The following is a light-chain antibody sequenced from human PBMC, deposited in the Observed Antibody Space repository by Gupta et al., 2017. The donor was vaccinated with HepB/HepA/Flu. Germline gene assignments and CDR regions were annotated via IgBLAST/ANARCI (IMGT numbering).Light chain of an antibody. CDR2: ATS. CDR3: QQMFSNPPTFV. J-gene: IGKJ4*01. Sequence: DIQMTQSPSSLSASVGDRVTITCRASQTFSTYFNWYQQKPGKAPKLLIYATSTLQSGVPSRFSGSGAGTDFNLTISSRQPEDFATYYCQQMFSNPPTFVFGGGTKVEIK. V-gene: IGKV1-39*01. CDR1: QTFSTY.